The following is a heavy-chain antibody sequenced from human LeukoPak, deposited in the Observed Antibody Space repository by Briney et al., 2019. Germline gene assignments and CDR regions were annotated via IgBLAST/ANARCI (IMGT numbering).Heavy chain of an antibody. CDR2: VYHSGST. D-gene: IGHD3-10*01. CDR1: GGSISSGGYY. Sequence: PSETLSLTCTVSGGSISSGGYYWSWIRQHPGKGLEWIGAVYHSGSTYYNPSLKSRVAISVDTSKNQFSLKLYSVTAADTAVYFCARSGPYYYHNLDVWGKRTTVTVSS. V-gene: IGHV4-39*07. J-gene: IGHJ6*03. CDR3: ARSGPYYYHNLDV.